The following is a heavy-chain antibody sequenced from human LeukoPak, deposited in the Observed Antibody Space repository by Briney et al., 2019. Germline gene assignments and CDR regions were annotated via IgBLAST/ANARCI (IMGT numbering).Heavy chain of an antibody. CDR2: IKSDGSST. CDR1: GFTFSSYW. D-gene: IGHD5-12*01. J-gene: IGHJ4*02. CDR3: VREGRDNGYDFDS. Sequence: GGSLRLSCAASGFTFSSYWMHWVRQAPGKGLVWVSRIKSDGSSTSYAESVKGRFIISRDNAKNTLFLQMNSLRAEDTAVYYCVREGRDNGYDFDSWGQGTLVTVSS. V-gene: IGHV3-74*01.